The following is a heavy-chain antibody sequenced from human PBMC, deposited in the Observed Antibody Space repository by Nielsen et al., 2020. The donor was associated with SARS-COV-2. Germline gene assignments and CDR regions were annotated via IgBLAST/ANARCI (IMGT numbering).Heavy chain of an antibody. CDR2: ISWNSGSI. CDR1: GFTFDDYA. J-gene: IGHJ3*02. D-gene: IGHD6-19*01. Sequence: GGSLRLSCAASGFTFDDYAMHWVRQAPGKGLEWVSGISWNSGSIGYADSVKGRFTISRDNAKNSLYLQMNSLRAEDTALYYCAKAGYSSGRRAFDIWGQGTMVTVSS. V-gene: IGHV3-9*01. CDR3: AKAGYSSGRRAFDI.